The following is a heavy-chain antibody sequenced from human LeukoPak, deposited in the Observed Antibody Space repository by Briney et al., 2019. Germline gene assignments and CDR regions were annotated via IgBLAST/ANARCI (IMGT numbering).Heavy chain of an antibody. J-gene: IGHJ4*01. CDR3: STEPRSLLY. Sequence: AGGSLRLSCAASGFTFESNYMSWVRQAPGKGLEWVSVIYSNGNTYYADSVKGRFTISRDNAKNSLYLQLNSLRPEDTALYYCSTEPRSLLYWGHGTLVTVSS. V-gene: IGHV3-53*01. CDR2: IYSNGNT. D-gene: IGHD4-17*01. CDR1: GFTFESNY.